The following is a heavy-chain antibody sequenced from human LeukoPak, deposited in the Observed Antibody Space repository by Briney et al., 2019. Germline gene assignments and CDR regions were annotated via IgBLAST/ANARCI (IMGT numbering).Heavy chain of an antibody. CDR3: ATTHIVLVTAISGDAFDI. CDR1: GFTFSWYG. Sequence: GGSLRLSCLGSGFTFSWYGMNWVRQAPGRGLEYVSAISKNGGNTYYVDSVKGRFTISRDNSKNTLYLQMNSLRVEDTAVYYCATTHIVLVTAISGDAFDIWGQGTMVAVSS. CDR2: ISKNGGNT. D-gene: IGHD2-21*02. V-gene: IGHV3-64D*06. J-gene: IGHJ3*02.